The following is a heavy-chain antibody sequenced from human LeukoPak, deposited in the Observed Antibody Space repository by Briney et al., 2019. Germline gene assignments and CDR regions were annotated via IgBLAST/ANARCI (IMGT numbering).Heavy chain of an antibody. CDR2: ISAYNGNT. Sequence: ASVKVSRKASGCTFTSYGISWVRQAPRQGLEWMGWISAYNGNTNYAQKLQGRVTMTTDTSTSTAYMELRSLRSDDTAVYYCARDHGSSGYYDYWGQGTLVTVSS. CDR1: GCTFTSYG. D-gene: IGHD3-22*01. J-gene: IGHJ4*02. CDR3: ARDHGSSGYYDY. V-gene: IGHV1-18*01.